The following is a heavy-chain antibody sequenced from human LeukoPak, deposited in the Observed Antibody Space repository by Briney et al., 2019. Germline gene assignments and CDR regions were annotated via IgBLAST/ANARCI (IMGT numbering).Heavy chain of an antibody. CDR1: GFTFSSYG. CDR2: ISSSGGST. CDR3: AKDAQPTRGILIYYFDY. D-gene: IGHD3-10*01. Sequence: GGTLRLSCAASGFTFSSYGMSWVRQAPGEGLEWVSAISSSGGSTYSADSVKGRFTISRDNSKNTLYLQMNSLRAEDTAVYYCAKDAQPTRGILIYYFDYWGQGTLVTVSS. V-gene: IGHV3-23*01. J-gene: IGHJ4*02.